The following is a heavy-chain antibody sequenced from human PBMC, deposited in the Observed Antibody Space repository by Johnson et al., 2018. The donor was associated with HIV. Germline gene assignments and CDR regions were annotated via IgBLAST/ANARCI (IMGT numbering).Heavy chain of an antibody. CDR2: IRYDGSNK. CDR3: ASSSLRNEGGWGAFDV. V-gene: IGHV3-30*02. J-gene: IGHJ3*01. CDR1: GFTFSSYG. D-gene: IGHD1-1*01. Sequence: QVHLVESGGGVVQPGGSLRLSCAASGFTFSSYGMHWVRQAPGKGLEWVAFIRYDGSNKYYADSVKGRFTISRDNSKNTLYLQMNSLRAEDTAVYYCASSSLRNEGGWGAFDVWGQGTMVTVSS.